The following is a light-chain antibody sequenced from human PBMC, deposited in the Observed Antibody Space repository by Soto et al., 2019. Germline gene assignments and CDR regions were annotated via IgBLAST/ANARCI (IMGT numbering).Light chain of an antibody. CDR1: QSVSSY. J-gene: IGKJ3*01. CDR3: QQYGSSLFT. CDR2: DAS. V-gene: IGKV3-11*01. Sequence: EIVLTQSPATLSLSPGERATLSCRASQSVSSYLAWYQQKPGQAPRLLIYDASNRATGIPARFSGSGSGTDFTLTISSLEPEDFAVYYCQQYGSSLFTFGPGTKVDFK.